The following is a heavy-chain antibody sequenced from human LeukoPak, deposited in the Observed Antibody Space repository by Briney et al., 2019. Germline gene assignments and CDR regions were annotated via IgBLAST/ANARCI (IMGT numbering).Heavy chain of an antibody. CDR1: GFTFSSYA. J-gene: IGHJ4*02. V-gene: IGHV3-23*01. CDR2: ISGSGGTT. CDR3: AKQTGPGVATMGDY. Sequence: PGGSLRLSCAASGFTFSSYAMSWVRQAPGKGLEWVSGISGSGGTTYYADSVKGRFAISRDNSKNTLYLQMSSLRAEDTAVYYCAKQTGPGVATMGDYRGQGTLVTVSS. D-gene: IGHD5-12*01.